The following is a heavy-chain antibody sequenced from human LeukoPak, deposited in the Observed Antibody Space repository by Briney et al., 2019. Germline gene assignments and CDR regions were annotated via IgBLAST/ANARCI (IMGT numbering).Heavy chain of an antibody. CDR3: ARDHTGGLYYFDTSGYYPGY. Sequence: ASVKVSCKASGYTFTIYGISWVRQAPGQGLEWMGWISGYNGNTNYPQKLQGRVTMTTDTTTTTAYMELRNLRSDDTAVYYCARDHTGGLYYFDTSGYYPGYWGQGTLVTVSS. V-gene: IGHV1-18*01. D-gene: IGHD3-22*01. J-gene: IGHJ4*02. CDR1: GYTFTIYG. CDR2: ISGYNGNT.